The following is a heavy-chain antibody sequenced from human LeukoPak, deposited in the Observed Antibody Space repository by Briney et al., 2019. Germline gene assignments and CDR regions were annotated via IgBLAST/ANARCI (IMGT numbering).Heavy chain of an antibody. D-gene: IGHD3-16*01. CDR1: GGSFSGYC. CDR3: ARTFGGRNGNTVNLFDY. CDR2: INHSGST. Sequence: KPSETLSLTCAVYGGSFSGYCWSWIRQPPGKGLEWIGEINHSGSTNYNPSLKSRVTISVDTSKNQFSLKLSSVTAADTAVYYCARTFGGRNGNTVNLFDYW. J-gene: IGHJ4*01. V-gene: IGHV4-34*01.